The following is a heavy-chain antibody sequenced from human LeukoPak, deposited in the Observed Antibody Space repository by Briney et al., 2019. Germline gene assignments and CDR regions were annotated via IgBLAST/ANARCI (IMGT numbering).Heavy chain of an antibody. J-gene: IGHJ1*01. Sequence: SETLSLTCTVSGGSISSYYWSWIRQPAGKGLEWIGRIYTSGSTNYNPSLKSRVTMSVDTSKNQLSLKLSSVTAADTAVYYCARGRGSSGWYPAEYFQHWGQGTLVTVSS. V-gene: IGHV4-4*07. CDR3: ARGRGSSGWYPAEYFQH. CDR1: GGSISSYY. D-gene: IGHD6-19*01. CDR2: IYTSGST.